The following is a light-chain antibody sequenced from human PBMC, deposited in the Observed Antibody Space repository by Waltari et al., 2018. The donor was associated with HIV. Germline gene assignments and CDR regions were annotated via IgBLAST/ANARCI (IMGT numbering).Light chain of an antibody. Sequence: VMTQSPVSLSVTPGQPASISCKSSQSLMHGDGKTYLYWYRQKPGQPPQLLIYEVSSRFSRVPDRFSGGGSWTDFSLTISRVEAEDVGIYYCMQSVQLPLTFGGGTKVEIK. J-gene: IGKJ4*01. CDR2: EVS. CDR3: MQSVQLPLT. V-gene: IGKV2D-29*01. CDR1: QSLMHGDGKTY.